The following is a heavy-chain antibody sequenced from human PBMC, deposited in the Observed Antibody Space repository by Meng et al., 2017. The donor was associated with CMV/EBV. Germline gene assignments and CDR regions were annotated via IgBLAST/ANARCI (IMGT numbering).Heavy chain of an antibody. CDR1: GGPFSSSA. CDR3: AREGGIVVVPAAPGWFDP. D-gene: IGHD2-2*01. J-gene: IGHJ5*02. CDR2: VIPIFGTA. Sequence: LLQSGAELKKPGSSVKVSCTVSGGPFSSSAISWVRQAPGQGLEWMGGVIPIFGTANYAKKFQGRVTITADESTSTAYMELSSLRSEDTAVYYCAREGGIVVVPAAPGWFDPWGQGTLVTVSS. V-gene: IGHV1-69*01.